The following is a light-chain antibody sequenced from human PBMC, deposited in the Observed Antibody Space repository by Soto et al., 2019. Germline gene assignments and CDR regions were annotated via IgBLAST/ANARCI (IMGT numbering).Light chain of an antibody. CDR2: KAS. CDR3: QQYNDNWT. J-gene: IGKJ1*01. CDR1: QSISSW. Sequence: DIQMTQSPSTLSASVGDRVTITCRASQSISSWLAWYQQKPGTAPKLLIYKASTLQSGVPSRFNGSGSGTEFTLTISSLQPDDSATYYCQQYNDNWTFGQGTKVDIK. V-gene: IGKV1-5*03.